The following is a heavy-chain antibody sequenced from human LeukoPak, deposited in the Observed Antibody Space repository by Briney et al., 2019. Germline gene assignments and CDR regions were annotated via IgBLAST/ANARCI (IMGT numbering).Heavy chain of an antibody. Sequence: GGSLRLSCAASGFTFSSYSMNWVRQAPGKGLEWVSSISGSSGYIYYADSVKGRFTISRDNAKNSLYLQMNSLRAEDTAVYYCARGLTIEHWFDPWGQGTLVTVSS. V-gene: IGHV3-21*01. CDR1: GFTFSSYS. CDR3: ARGLTIEHWFDP. J-gene: IGHJ5*02. CDR2: ISGSSGYI. D-gene: IGHD3-10*01.